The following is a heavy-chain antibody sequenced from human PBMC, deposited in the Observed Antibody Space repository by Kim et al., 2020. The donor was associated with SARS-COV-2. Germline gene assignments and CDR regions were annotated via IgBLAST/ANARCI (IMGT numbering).Heavy chain of an antibody. CDR1: GFTFSSYA. D-gene: IGHD3-10*01. CDR2: ISGSGGST. V-gene: IGHV3-23*01. J-gene: IGHJ6*02. CDR3: AKTHPWDTMVRGYGMDV. Sequence: GGSLRLSCAASGFTFSSYAMSWVRQAPGKGLEWVSAISGSGGSTYYADSVKGRFTISRDNSKNTLYLQMNSLRAEDTAVYYCAKTHPWDTMVRGYGMDVWGQGTTVTVSS.